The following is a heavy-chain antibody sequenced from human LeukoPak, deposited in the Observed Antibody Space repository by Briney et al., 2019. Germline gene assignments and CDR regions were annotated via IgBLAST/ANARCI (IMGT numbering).Heavy chain of an antibody. V-gene: IGHV4-61*02. CDR3: ARGPYSYDRSGAFDI. CDR2: ISSSGST. D-gene: IGHD3-22*01. CDR1: GGSISSSSYY. J-gene: IGHJ3*02. Sequence: TLSLTCTVSGGSISSSSYYWSWIRQPAGKGLEWIGRISSSGSTNYNPSLKSRVTISVDTSKNQFSLKLSSVTAADTAVHFCARGPYSYDRSGAFDIWGQGTMVTVSS.